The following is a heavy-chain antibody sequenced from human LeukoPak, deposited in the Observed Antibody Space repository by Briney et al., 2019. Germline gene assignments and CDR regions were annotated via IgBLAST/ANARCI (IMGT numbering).Heavy chain of an antibody. CDR3: ARDLSGGGLDY. J-gene: IGHJ4*02. V-gene: IGHV3-64*02. CDR1: GFTFTSYA. Sequence: GSLKTLFSASGFTFTSYAMHWVRQAPGKGLEYVSAISNNAVRIYYADSVKSRFTISRDNSKDTLYLQMGSLRPEDMAVYYCARDLSGGGLDYWGQGTLVTVPS. D-gene: IGHD4-23*01. CDR2: ISNNAVRI.